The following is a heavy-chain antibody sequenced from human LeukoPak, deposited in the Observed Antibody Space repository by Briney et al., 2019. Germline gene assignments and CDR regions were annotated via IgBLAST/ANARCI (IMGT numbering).Heavy chain of an antibody. CDR2: ISNGNTE. D-gene: IGHD2-2*01. Sequence: GGSLRLSCAASGFTFSSYAMHWVRLAPGKGLEWVSMISNGNTEHYADSVKGRFTVSRDNARNSAYLQMNSLRDEDTAMYYCARDYGYCRGNTCYASFDYWGHGTLVTVSS. CDR3: ARDYGYCRGNTCYASFDY. CDR1: GFTFSSYA. J-gene: IGHJ4*01. V-gene: IGHV3-48*02.